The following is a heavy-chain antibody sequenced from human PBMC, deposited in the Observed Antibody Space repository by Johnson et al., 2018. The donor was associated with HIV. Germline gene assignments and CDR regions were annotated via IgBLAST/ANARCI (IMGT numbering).Heavy chain of an antibody. D-gene: IGHD6-13*01. CDR2: ISWNSGSI. V-gene: IGHV3-9*01. Sequence: EVQLVESGGGLVQPGRSRRLSCAASGFTFDDYAMHWVRQAPGKGLEWVSGISWNSGSIGYADSVKGRFTISRDNSKNTLYLQMNSLRVEDTAVYYCAKELAADGVDAFDIWGQGTMVTVS. J-gene: IGHJ3*02. CDR1: GFTFDDYA. CDR3: AKELAADGVDAFDI.